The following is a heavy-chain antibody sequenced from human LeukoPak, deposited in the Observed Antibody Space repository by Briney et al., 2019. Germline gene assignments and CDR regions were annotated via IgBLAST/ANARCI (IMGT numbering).Heavy chain of an antibody. D-gene: IGHD6-19*01. CDR1: GFTFSSYA. CDR3: AKDIRSSGRFDY. Sequence: GGSLRLSCAASGFTFSSYAMSWVRQAPGKGLEWVSAISGSGGSTYYADSVKGRFTISRDNSKNTLYLQMNSLRAEDKAVYYCAKDIRSSGRFDYWGQGTLVTVSS. J-gene: IGHJ4*02. CDR2: ISGSGGST. V-gene: IGHV3-23*01.